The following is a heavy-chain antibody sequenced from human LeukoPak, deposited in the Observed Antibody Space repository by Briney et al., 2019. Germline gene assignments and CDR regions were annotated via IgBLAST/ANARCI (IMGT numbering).Heavy chain of an antibody. J-gene: IGHJ4*02. CDR2: IWYDGSNK. V-gene: IGHV3-33*01. CDR3: AREYYYDSSGYNSYFDY. D-gene: IGHD3-22*01. CDR1: GFTFSTYA. Sequence: PGRSLRLSCAASGFTFSTYAMYWVRQAPGKGLEWVTVIWYDGSNKYYADSVKGRFTISRDNSKNTLYLQMNSLRAEDTAVYYCAREYYYDSSGYNSYFDYWGQGTLVTVSS.